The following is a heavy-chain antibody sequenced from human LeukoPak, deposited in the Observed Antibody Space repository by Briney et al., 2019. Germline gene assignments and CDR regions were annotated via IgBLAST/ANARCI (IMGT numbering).Heavy chain of an antibody. Sequence: GGSLRLSCVASGFTFSSTTMGWVRQAPGRGLEWVSSITAIDGRTYYADSVRGRFTISRDNSKDTMYLQMNSLRAEDTAVYYCATLGHAFDIWGQGTMVTVSS. D-gene: IGHD3-10*01. CDR1: GFTFSSTT. J-gene: IGHJ3*02. CDR3: ATLGHAFDI. V-gene: IGHV3-23*01. CDR2: ITAIDGRT.